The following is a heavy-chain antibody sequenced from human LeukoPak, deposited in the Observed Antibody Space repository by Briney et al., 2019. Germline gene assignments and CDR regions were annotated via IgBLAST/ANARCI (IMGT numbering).Heavy chain of an antibody. CDR2: IIPIFGTA. Sequence: SVKVSCTASGGTFSSYAISWVRQAPGQGLEWMGGIIPIFGTANYAQKFQGRVTVTADESTSIAYMELSSLRSEDTAVYYCARGPDYGDYILDYWGQGTLVTVSS. CDR1: GGTFSSYA. CDR3: ARGPDYGDYILDY. J-gene: IGHJ4*02. D-gene: IGHD4-17*01. V-gene: IGHV1-69*13.